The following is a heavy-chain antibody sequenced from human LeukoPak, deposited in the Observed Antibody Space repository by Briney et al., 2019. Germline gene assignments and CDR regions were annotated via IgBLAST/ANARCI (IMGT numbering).Heavy chain of an antibody. CDR3: ARDRDSSSHFDY. V-gene: IGHV4-31*03. CDR1: GGSFSSGGYY. Sequence: SQTLSLTCTVSGGSFSSGGYYWSWIRQHPGKGLEWIGYIYYSGSTYYNPSLKSRVTISVDTSKNQFSLKLSSVTAADTAVYYCARDRDSSSHFDYWGQGALVTVSS. J-gene: IGHJ4*02. CDR2: IYYSGST. D-gene: IGHD6-13*01.